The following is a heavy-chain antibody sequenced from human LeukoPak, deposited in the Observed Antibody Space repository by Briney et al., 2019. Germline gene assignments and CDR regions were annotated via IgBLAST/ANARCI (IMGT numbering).Heavy chain of an antibody. CDR2: IYPGDSRI. CDR1: GYSFTNYW. J-gene: IGHJ5*02. V-gene: IGHV5-51*01. Sequence: GESLKISCQGFGYSFTNYWIGWVRQMPGKGMEWMGVIYPGDSRIRYNPSFQGQVTISVDKSISTAYLQWVSLKASDTAMYYCACRDLTSILSLPWGQGTLVTVSS. CDR3: ACRDLTSILSLP. D-gene: IGHD2-21*01.